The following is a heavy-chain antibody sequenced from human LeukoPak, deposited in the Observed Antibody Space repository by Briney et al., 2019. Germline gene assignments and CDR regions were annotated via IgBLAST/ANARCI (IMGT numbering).Heavy chain of an antibody. J-gene: IGHJ4*02. Sequence: GGSLRLSCAASGFTFSSYSMNWVRQAPGKGLEWVSSISSSSSYIYYADSVKDRFTISRDNAKNSLYLQMNSLRAEDTAVYYCARASSSTSDLIDYWGQGTLVTVSS. CDR1: GFTFSSYS. V-gene: IGHV3-21*01. CDR2: ISSSSSYI. CDR3: ARASSSTSDLIDY. D-gene: IGHD2-2*01.